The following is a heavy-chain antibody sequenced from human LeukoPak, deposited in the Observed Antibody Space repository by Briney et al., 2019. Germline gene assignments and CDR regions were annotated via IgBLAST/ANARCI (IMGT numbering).Heavy chain of an antibody. CDR3: ARGPDYGGKAPFDI. CDR1: GYSISSGYY. J-gene: IGHJ3*02. Sequence: SETLSLTCTVSGYSISSGYYWGWIRQPPGKGLEWIGSIYHSGSTNYNPSLKSRVTISVDTSKNQFSLKLSSVTAADTAVYYCARGPDYGGKAPFDIWGQGTMVTVSS. CDR2: IYHSGST. V-gene: IGHV4-38-2*02. D-gene: IGHD4-23*01.